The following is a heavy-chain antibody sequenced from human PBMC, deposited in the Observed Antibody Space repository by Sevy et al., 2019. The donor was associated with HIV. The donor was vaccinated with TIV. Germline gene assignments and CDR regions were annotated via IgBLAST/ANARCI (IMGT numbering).Heavy chain of an antibody. Sequence: GGSLRLSCAASGFTVTNNYISWVRQAPGKGLDWVALSYSDDSRYFADSVRGRFTTSRDSLKNTLYLQMNSLRAEDTAVYYCARLHPHVAAARAMDVWGQGTTVTVSS. CDR3: ARLHPHVAAARAMDV. CDR2: SYSDDSR. CDR1: GFTVTNNY. D-gene: IGHD6-13*01. J-gene: IGHJ6*02. V-gene: IGHV3-53*01.